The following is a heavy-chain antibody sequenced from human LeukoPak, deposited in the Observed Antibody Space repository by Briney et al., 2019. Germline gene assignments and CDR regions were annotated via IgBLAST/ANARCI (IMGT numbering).Heavy chain of an antibody. CDR2: IYHSGST. D-gene: IGHD2-2*01. J-gene: IGHJ5*02. V-gene: IGHV4-30-2*01. CDR1: GGSISSGGYY. Sequence: SETLSLTCTVSGGSISSGGYYWSWIRQPPGKGLEWIGYIYHSGSTYYNPSLKSRVTISVDRSKNQFSLKLSSVTAADTAVYYCARGGVVVPAAAAGNRFDPWGQGTLVTVSS. CDR3: ARGGVVVPAAAAGNRFDP.